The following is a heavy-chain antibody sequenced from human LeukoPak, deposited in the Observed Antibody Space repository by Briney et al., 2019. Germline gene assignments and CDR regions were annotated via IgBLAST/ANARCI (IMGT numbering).Heavy chain of an antibody. CDR3: AREAREFYRPYFLYYYYMEV. Sequence: SVKVSCKSSGDTFGSYAINWLRQAPGQGLEWMGRIIPMFATPNYAQSFQGRVTITTDESTSTAYMELSSLRSEDTAVYYCAREAREFYRPYFLYYYYMEVWGKGITVTVSS. V-gene: IGHV1-69*05. CDR1: GDTFGSYA. CDR2: IIPMFATP. D-gene: IGHD1-26*01. J-gene: IGHJ6*03.